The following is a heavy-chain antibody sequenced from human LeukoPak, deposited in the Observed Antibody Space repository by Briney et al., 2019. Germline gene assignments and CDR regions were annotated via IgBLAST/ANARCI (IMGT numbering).Heavy chain of an antibody. CDR2: IGGSGTT. V-gene: IGHV3-23*01. D-gene: IGHD2-15*01. CDR1: EFTFSTYS. CDR3: AKEGDRGFVVADYFDY. Sequence: PGGSLRLSRAASEFTFSTYSMAWVRQTPGKGLEWVSVIGGSGTTFYADSVKGRFTISRDNSKNTLYLQMSSLRAEDTAIYYCAKEGDRGFVVADYFDYGGQGTLVTVSA. J-gene: IGHJ4*02.